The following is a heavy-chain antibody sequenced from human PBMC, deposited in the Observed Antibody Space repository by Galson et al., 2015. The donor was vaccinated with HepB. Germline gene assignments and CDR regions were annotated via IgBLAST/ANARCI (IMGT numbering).Heavy chain of an antibody. CDR1: GGTFSSYA. Sequence: SVTVSCKASGGTFSSYAISWVRQAPGQGLEWMGGIIPIFGTANYAQKFQGRVTITADESTSTAYMELSSLRSEDTAVYYCATSPGGFGELGDWGQGTLVTVSS. CDR3: ATSPGGFGELGD. J-gene: IGHJ4*02. CDR2: IIPIFGTA. V-gene: IGHV1-69*13. D-gene: IGHD3-10*01.